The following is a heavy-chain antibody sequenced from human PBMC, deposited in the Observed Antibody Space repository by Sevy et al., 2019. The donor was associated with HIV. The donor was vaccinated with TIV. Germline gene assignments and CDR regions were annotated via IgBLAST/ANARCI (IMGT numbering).Heavy chain of an antibody. D-gene: IGHD2-15*01. Sequence: GGSLRLSCTVSGFIFSNFAMHWVRQAPGKGLEWVSGISGSGGSTYYADSVKGRFTISRDNSKNTLYLQMNSLRAEDTAVYYCAKDIVVVVAAYRATAAFDYWGQGILVTVSS. J-gene: IGHJ4*02. CDR2: ISGSGGST. CDR1: GFIFSNFA. CDR3: AKDIVVVVAAYRATAAFDY. V-gene: IGHV3-23*01.